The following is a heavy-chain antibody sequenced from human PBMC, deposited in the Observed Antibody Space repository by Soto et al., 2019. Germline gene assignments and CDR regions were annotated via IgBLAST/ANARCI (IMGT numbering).Heavy chain of an antibody. CDR3: ARDRAYCSGGSCYSGYFDY. J-gene: IGHJ4*02. D-gene: IGHD2-15*01. Sequence: ASVKVSCKASGYTFTSYAMHWVRQAPGQRLEWMGWINAGNGNTKYSQKFQGRVTITRDTSASTAYMELSSLRSEDTAVYYCARDRAYCSGGSCYSGYFDYWGQGTLVTVSS. V-gene: IGHV1-3*01. CDR1: GYTFTSYA. CDR2: INAGNGNT.